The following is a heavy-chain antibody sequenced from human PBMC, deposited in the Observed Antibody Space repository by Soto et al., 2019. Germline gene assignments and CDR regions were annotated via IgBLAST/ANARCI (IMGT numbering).Heavy chain of an antibody. J-gene: IGHJ6*02. D-gene: IGHD5-18*01. V-gene: IGHV1-8*01. CDR2: MNPNSGNT. CDR1: GYTFTSYD. CDR3: ARVGKSDTAMATYYYYGMDV. Sequence: GASLKVSCKASGYTFTSYDINWVRQATGQGLEWMGWMNPNSGNTGYAQKFQGRVTMTRNTSISTAYMELSSLRSEDTAVYYCARVGKSDTAMATYYYYGMDVWGQGTTVTVSS.